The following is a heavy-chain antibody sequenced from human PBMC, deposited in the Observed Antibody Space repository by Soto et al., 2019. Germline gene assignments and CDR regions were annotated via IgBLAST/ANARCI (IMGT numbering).Heavy chain of an antibody. J-gene: IGHJ4*02. D-gene: IGHD3-10*01. V-gene: IGHV1-69*18. CDR3: ARDGGFGELKY. CDR2: IIPVFGTT. Sequence: QVQLVQSGAELKKPGSSVKVSCKASGDTFSGYPINWVRQAPGEGLEWMGRIIPVFGTTNDAQRFEGRVTFTADESTNTAYMELRGLMYEDTAVYYCARDGGFGELKYWGQGTLVTVAS. CDR1: GDTFSGYP.